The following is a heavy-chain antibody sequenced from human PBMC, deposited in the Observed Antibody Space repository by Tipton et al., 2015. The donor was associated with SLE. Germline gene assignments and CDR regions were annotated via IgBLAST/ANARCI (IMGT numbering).Heavy chain of an antibody. CDR1: GFTFSSYA. CDR3: ARDRPPWERSSGGFFDY. V-gene: IGHV3-66*01. CDR2: IYSGGST. D-gene: IGHD1-26*01. J-gene: IGHJ4*02. Sequence: SLRLSCAASGFTFSSYAMSWVRQAPGKGLEWVSVIYSGGSTYYAAPVKGRFTISRDNSKNTLDLQMNSLRAEDTAVYYCARDRPPWERSSGGFFDYWGQGPLVTVSS.